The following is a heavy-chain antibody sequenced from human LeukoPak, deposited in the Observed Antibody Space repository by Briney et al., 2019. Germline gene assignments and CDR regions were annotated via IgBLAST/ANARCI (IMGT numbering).Heavy chain of an antibody. Sequence: SETLSLTCTVSGYSISSGYYWGWIRQPPGKGREWSGSIYHSGSTYYNPSLKSRVTISVDTSKNQFSLKLSSVTAADTAVYYCARANYYDSSGYSRGAFDIWGQGTMVSVSS. CDR2: IYHSGST. CDR1: GYSISSGYY. J-gene: IGHJ3*02. V-gene: IGHV4-38-2*02. D-gene: IGHD3-22*01. CDR3: ARANYYDSSGYSRGAFDI.